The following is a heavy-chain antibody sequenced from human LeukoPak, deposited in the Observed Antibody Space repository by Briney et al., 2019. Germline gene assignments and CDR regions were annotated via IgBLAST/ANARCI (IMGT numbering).Heavy chain of an antibody. CDR2: IYYSGST. Sequence: SETPSLTCTVSGGSISSYYWSWIRQPPGKGLEWIGYIYYSGSTNYNPSLKSRVTISVDTSKNQFSLKLSSVTAADTAVYYCARENVWFGELSWGQGTLVTVSS. CDR3: ARENVWFGELS. CDR1: GGSISSYY. V-gene: IGHV4-59*01. D-gene: IGHD3-10*01. J-gene: IGHJ4*02.